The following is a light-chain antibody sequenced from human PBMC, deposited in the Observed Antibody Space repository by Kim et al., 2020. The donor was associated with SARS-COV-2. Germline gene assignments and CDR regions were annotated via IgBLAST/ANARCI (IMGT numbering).Light chain of an antibody. CDR3: QVWDNRSVV. J-gene: IGLJ3*02. V-gene: IGLV3-9*01. CDR1: SIGGKD. Sequence: VAPGQTARITCEGASIGGKDVHWYQEQSGQAAVMVIYREAKRPSGIPERFSGSNSGNTATLTINRAQVGDEADYYCQVWDNRSVVFGGGTQLTVL. CDR2: REA.